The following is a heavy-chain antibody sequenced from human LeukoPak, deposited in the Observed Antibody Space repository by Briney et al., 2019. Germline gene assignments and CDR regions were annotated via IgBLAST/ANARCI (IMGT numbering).Heavy chain of an antibody. CDR1: GYRFTSYW. Sequence: GESLKISCKGSGYRFTSYWIGWVRQMPGKGLEWMGIIYPGDSDTRYSPSFQGQVTISADMSIDTAYLQWSSLKASDTAMYYCARPSYCSSASCYVDYWGQGSLVTVSS. CDR2: IYPGDSDT. D-gene: IGHD2-2*01. J-gene: IGHJ4*02. V-gene: IGHV5-51*01. CDR3: ARPSYCSSASCYVDY.